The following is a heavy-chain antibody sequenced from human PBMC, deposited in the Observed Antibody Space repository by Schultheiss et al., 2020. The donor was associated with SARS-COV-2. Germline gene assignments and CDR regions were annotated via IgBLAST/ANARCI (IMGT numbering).Heavy chain of an antibody. V-gene: IGHV4-61*05. Sequence: SETLSLNCTVSGGSISSSSYYWGWIRQPPGKGLEWFGYNYYSRNTNYNPPLNSRVPISADTSKNQFSLKLSSVTAADTAVYYCARHMLDSSGYLRFDYWGQGTLVTVSS. D-gene: IGHD3-22*01. CDR3: ARHMLDSSGYLRFDY. CDR2: NYYSRNT. J-gene: IGHJ4*02. CDR1: GGSISSSSYY.